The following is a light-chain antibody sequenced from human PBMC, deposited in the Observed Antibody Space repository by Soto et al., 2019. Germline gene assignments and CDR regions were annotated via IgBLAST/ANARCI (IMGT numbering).Light chain of an antibody. V-gene: IGKV3-15*01. CDR3: QQYNNWPPLT. CDR2: GAS. Sequence: EIVITQSPATLSVSPGERATLSCRASQSVSSNLAWYQQKPGQAPRLLIYGASTRATGIPARFSGSGSVTEFTLTISTLPSEDFAVYYCQQYNNWPPLTFGGGTKVEIK. CDR1: QSVSSN. J-gene: IGKJ4*01.